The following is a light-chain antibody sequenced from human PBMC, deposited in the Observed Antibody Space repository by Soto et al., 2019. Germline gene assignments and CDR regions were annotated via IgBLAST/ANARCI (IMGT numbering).Light chain of an antibody. J-gene: IGKJ1*01. CDR1: QSVSSYY. CDR3: QQYGSSPRT. CDR2: GAS. V-gene: IGKV3-20*01. Sequence: EIVLTQSPGNLSLSPGERATLSCRASQSVSSYYLAWYQQKPGQAPRLLIYGASTRATGIPHRFSGSGSGTDFTLTITRLEPEDFAVYYCQQYGSSPRTFGQGTKVDIK.